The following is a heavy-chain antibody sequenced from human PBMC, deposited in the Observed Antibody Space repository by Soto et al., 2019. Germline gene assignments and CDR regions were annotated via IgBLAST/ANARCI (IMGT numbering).Heavy chain of an antibody. D-gene: IGHD1-20*01. Sequence: QLPLQESGPGLVKPAETLSLKCAVSGGSVSSGNYFWGWIRQPPGKGLEWIGNIYYNGDAYYSPSLKSRVPMSGDTAQNQFSLRLASVTAADTAVYYCARRLSDSWNQGHAFDFWGQGTLVTVS. J-gene: IGHJ3*01. V-gene: IGHV4-39*01. CDR1: GGSVSSGNYF. CDR3: ARRLSDSWNQGHAFDF. CDR2: IYYNGDA.